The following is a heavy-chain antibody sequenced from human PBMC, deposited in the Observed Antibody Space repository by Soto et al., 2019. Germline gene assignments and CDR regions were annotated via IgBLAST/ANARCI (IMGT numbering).Heavy chain of an antibody. CDR2: ISGSGGST. CDR1: GFTFSSYA. CDR3: AYSSTPFDY. J-gene: IGHJ4*02. D-gene: IGHD6-13*01. V-gene: IGHV3-23*01. Sequence: EVQLLESGGGLVQPGGSLRLSCAASGFTFSSYAMSWVRQAPGKGLEWVSAISGSGGSTYYADSVKGRFTISRDKSKNTLYLQMNSLRADDTAVYYGAYSSTPFDYWGQGTLVTVSS.